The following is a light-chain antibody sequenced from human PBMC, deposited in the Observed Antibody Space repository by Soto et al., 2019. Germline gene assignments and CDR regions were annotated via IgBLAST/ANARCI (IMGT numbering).Light chain of an antibody. CDR3: QQYHIWPPWT. J-gene: IGKJ1*01. V-gene: IGKV1-9*01. CDR2: GAS. CDR1: QGVRSY. Sequence: IQLTQSPSSLSASVGDRVTITCRASQGVRSYLAWFQQRPGKAPKLLIFGASTLQNGVPARFSGGGFGTEFTLTITSLQPEDFATYYCQQYHIWPPWTSGQGTKVDIK.